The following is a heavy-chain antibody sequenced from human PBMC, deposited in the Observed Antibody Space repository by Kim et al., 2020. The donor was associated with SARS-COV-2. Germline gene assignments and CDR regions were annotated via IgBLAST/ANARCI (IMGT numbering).Heavy chain of an antibody. V-gene: IGHV3-7*03. CDR2: IKQDGTEK. D-gene: IGHD3-10*01. CDR1: GFSFSGFW. J-gene: IGHJ4*02. Sequence: GGSLRLSCSGSGFSFSGFWMSWVRQAPGKGLEWVAKIKQDGTEKYYVASVEGRFSISRDNAKNSVYLQMNRLRAEDTAMYYCATGRGYYLGGPGTRVTVSS. CDR3: ATGRGYYL.